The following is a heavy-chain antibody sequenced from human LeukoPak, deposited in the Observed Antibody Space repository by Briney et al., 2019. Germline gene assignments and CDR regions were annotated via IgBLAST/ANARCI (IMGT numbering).Heavy chain of an antibody. CDR3: ARAPQGYSSSWLYWYFDL. Sequence: ASVKVSCKASGGTFSSYAISWVRQAPGQGLEWMGGIIPIFGTANYAQKFQGRVTITADESMSTAYMELSSLRSEDTAVYYCARAPQGYSSSWLYWYFDLWGRGTLVTVSS. J-gene: IGHJ2*01. CDR1: GGTFSSYA. V-gene: IGHV1-69*13. CDR2: IIPIFGTA. D-gene: IGHD6-13*01.